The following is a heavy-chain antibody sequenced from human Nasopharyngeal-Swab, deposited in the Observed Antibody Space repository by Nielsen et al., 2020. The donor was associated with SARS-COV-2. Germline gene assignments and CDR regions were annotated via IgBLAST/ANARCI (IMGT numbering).Heavy chain of an antibody. CDR3: AALLDYGDYGPDY. CDR2: ISWNSGSI. V-gene: IGHV3-9*01. CDR1: GFTFDDYA. Sequence: SLKISCAASGFTFDDYAMHWVRQAPGEGLEWVSGISWNSGSIGYADSVKGRFTISRDNAKNSLYLQMNSLRAEDTALYYCAALLDYGDYGPDYWGQGTLVTVSS. J-gene: IGHJ4*02. D-gene: IGHD4-17*01.